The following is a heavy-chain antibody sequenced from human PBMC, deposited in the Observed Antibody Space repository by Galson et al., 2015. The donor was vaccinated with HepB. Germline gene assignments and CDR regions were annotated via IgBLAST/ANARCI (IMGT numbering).Heavy chain of an antibody. CDR2: INTHSGGT. CDR1: GYTFTGYD. CDR3: ARVGRGYTYGSFDY. V-gene: IGHV1-2*04. D-gene: IGHD5-18*01. J-gene: IGHJ4*02. Sequence: SVKVSCKASGYTFTGYDMHWVRQAPGQGLEWMGWINTHSGGTNYAQKFQGWVTMTRDTSISTAYMEFSRLRSDDTAVYYCARVGRGYTYGSFDYWGQGTLVTVSS.